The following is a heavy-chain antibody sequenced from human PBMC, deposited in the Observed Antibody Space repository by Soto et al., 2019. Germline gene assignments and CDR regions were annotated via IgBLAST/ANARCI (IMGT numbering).Heavy chain of an antibody. V-gene: IGHV3-7*04. CDR2: IKPDGGEK. Sequence: GGSLRLSCAASGFTFSTYWMSWFRQAPGKGLEWVANIKPDGGEKWYVDSVRGRFTISRDNAKNSLFLQMNSLRAEDTAVYYCARGDFYDTSGPFSDAFDIWGQGTMVTVSS. J-gene: IGHJ3*02. CDR3: ARGDFYDTSGPFSDAFDI. CDR1: GFTFSTYW. D-gene: IGHD3-22*01.